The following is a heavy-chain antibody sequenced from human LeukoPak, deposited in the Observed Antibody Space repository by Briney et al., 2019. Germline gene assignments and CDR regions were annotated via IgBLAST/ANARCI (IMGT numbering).Heavy chain of an antibody. J-gene: IGHJ5*02. CDR3: ARKVPNDSSGYHYRGQFDH. CDR1: GYTFTGYY. D-gene: IGHD3-22*01. V-gene: IGHV1-69*06. Sequence: GASVKVSCTASGYTFTGYYMHWVRQAPGQGLEWMGGIIPIFGTANYAQKFQGRVTITADKSTSTAYMELSSLRSEDKAVYYCARKVPNDSSGYHYRGQFDHWGQGTLVTVSS. CDR2: IIPIFGTA.